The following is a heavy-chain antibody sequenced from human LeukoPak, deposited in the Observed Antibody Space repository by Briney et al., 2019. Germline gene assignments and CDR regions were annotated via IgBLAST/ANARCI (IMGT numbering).Heavy chain of an antibody. J-gene: IGHJ4*02. Sequence: PGGSLRLSCAASGFTFSSYGMHWVHQAPGKGLEWVAFIRYDGSNKYYADSVKGRFTISRDNSKNTLYLQMNSLRAEDTAVYYCAKDGRWLQLLLFDYWGQGTLVTVSS. CDR3: AKDGRWLQLLLFDY. D-gene: IGHD5-24*01. CDR1: GFTFSSYG. CDR2: IRYDGSNK. V-gene: IGHV3-30*02.